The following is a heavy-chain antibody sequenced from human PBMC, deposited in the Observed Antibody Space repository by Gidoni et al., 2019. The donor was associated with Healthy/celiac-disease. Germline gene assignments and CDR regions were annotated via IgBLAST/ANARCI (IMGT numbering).Heavy chain of an antibody. Sequence: QVQLVQSGAEVKKPGSSVKVSCKASGGIFSNYAISWVRQAPGQGLEWMGGIIPMFGTSNYAQMFQGRVTITADKSTNTAYMELSSLRSEDTAVYYCATSGFLVTYYYYMDVWGKGTTVTVSS. J-gene: IGHJ6*03. CDR2: IIPMFGTS. D-gene: IGHD2-15*01. CDR3: ATSGFLVTYYYYMDV. CDR1: GGIFSNYA. V-gene: IGHV1-69*06.